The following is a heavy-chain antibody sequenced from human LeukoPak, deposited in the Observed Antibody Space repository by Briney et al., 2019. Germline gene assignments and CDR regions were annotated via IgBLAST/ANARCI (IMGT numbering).Heavy chain of an antibody. V-gene: IGHV3-7*01. CDR3: ARDYYGSFDY. J-gene: IGHJ4*02. CDR1: GFTFSSYM. Sequence: TGGSLRLSCAASGFTFSSYMMTWVRQAPGKGLEWVANIKPDGGEKFYVDSVRGRFTISRDNAKNTLYLQMNSLRAEDTAVYYCARDYYGSFDYWGQGTLVTVSS. CDR2: IKPDGGEK. D-gene: IGHD3-10*01.